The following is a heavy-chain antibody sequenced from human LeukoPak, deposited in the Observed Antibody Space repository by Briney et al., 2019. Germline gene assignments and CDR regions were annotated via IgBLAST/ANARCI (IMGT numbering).Heavy chain of an antibody. CDR1: GYTFTSYD. V-gene: IGHV1-8*01. D-gene: IGHD3-3*01. CDR3: ARIHDFWSGSQNWFDP. Sequence: GASVKVSRKASGYTFTSYDINWVRQATGQGLEWMGWMNPNSGNTGYAQKFQGRVTMTRNTSISTAYMELSSLRSEDTAVYYCARIHDFWSGSQNWFDPWGQGTLVTVSS. J-gene: IGHJ5*02. CDR2: MNPNSGNT.